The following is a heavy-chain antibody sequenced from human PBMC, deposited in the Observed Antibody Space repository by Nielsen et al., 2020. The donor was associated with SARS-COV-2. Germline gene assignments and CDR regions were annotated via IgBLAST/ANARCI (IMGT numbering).Heavy chain of an antibody. CDR2: IWYDGSNE. CDR3: AKFRSWFYFDS. V-gene: IGHV3-33*06. CDR1: GLIFGTYG. Sequence: GESLKISCRASGLIFGTYGMHWVRQAPGKGLEWVAGIWYDGSNENYAESVKGRFTISRDNSKNTLYLQMNGLRADDTAVYYCAKFRSWFYFDSWGQGTLVTVSS. D-gene: IGHD6-13*01. J-gene: IGHJ4*02.